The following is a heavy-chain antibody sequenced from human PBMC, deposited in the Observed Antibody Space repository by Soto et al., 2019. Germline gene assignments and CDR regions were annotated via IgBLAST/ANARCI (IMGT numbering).Heavy chain of an antibody. J-gene: IGHJ6*02. CDR3: ARGGGFSPYYYNLDV. Sequence: ASVKVSCKASGYTLNTFYMHWVRQAPGQEPEWMGIINPRGGGTTYAQNFQDRVTMTSDTSSSTVYMELSSLRSEDTAVYYCARGGGFSPYYYNLDVWGQGTTVTVSS. CDR2: INPRGGGT. D-gene: IGHD2-15*01. CDR1: GYTLNTFY. V-gene: IGHV1-46*02.